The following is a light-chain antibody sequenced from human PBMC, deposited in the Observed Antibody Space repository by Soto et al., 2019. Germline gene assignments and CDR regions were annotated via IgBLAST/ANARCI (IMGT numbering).Light chain of an antibody. Sequence: QSALTQPPSASGSPGQSVTISCTGTSSDVGGYNYVSWYQQHPGKAPKLMIYDVSKRPSGVPDRFSGSKSGNTASLTISGLQAEDEADYYCSSYTSSSTPYYVFGTGTKVTVL. J-gene: IGLJ1*01. CDR2: DVS. CDR1: SSDVGGYNY. CDR3: SSYTSSSTPYYV. V-gene: IGLV2-8*01.